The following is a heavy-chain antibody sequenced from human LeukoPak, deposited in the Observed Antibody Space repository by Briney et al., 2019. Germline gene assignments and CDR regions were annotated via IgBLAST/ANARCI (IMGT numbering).Heavy chain of an antibody. Sequence: PSETLSLTCTVSGGSISSHYWSWIRQPPGKGLELIGYIYYSGSTNYNPSLKSRVTISVDTSKNQFSLKLSSVTAADTAVYYCARANAYYDFWSGLNWFDPWGQGTLVTVSS. J-gene: IGHJ5*02. CDR1: GGSISSHY. V-gene: IGHV4-59*11. D-gene: IGHD3-3*01. CDR3: ARANAYYDFWSGLNWFDP. CDR2: IYYSGST.